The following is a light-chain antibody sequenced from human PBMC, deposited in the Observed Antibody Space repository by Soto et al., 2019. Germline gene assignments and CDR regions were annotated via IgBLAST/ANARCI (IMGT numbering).Light chain of an antibody. CDR2: AVS. CDR1: SSDVWTYNL. CDR3: CSYAGSSTFVV. J-gene: IGLJ2*01. Sequence: QSALTQPASVSGSPGQSSTISCTGTSSDVWTYNLVSWYQQHPDKAPKVVIYAVSKRPSGVSNRFSGSKSGNTASLTISGLQAEDEADYYCCSYAGSSTFVVFGGGTQLTVL. V-gene: IGLV2-23*02.